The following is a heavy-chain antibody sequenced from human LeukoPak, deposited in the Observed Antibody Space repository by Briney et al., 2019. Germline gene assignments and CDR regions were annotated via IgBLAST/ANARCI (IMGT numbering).Heavy chain of an antibody. D-gene: IGHD5-12*01. Sequence: GESLKISCKGSGYSFTNYWIVWVRQMPGRGLEYMGFIYPGDSNTRYSPSFQGQVTISADKSISTAYLQWSSLKASDTAMYYCARHRISDYDSGVSWCDPWGQGTLVTVSS. V-gene: IGHV5-51*01. CDR3: ARHRISDYDSGVSWCDP. J-gene: IGHJ5*02. CDR2: IYPGDSNT. CDR1: GYSFTNYW.